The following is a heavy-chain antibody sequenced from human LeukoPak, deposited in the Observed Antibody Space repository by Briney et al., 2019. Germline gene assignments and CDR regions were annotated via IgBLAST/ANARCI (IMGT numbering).Heavy chain of an antibody. D-gene: IGHD4-17*01. V-gene: IGHV3-64*01. CDR1: GFTFSNYA. J-gene: IGHJ2*01. CDR3: ARGRAYGDPKYWYFDL. Sequence: GGSLRLSCAASGFTFSNYAMHWVRQAPGKGLEYVSTINGDGDSTYYASSVKGRFTISRDSTKNTLYLQMGSLRPEDMAVYYCARGRAYGDPKYWYFDLWGRGTLVTVSS. CDR2: INGDGDST.